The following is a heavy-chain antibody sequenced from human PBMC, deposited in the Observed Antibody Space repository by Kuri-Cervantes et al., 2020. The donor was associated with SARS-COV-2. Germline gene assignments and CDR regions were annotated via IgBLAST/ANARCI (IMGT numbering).Heavy chain of an antibody. CDR1: GGTFSSYA. CDR2: IIPIFGTA. J-gene: IGHJ3*02. V-gene: IGHV1-69*05. D-gene: IGHD1-7*01. CDR3: ARDNWNYPSHDAFDI. Sequence: SVKVSCKASGGTFSSYAISWVRQAPGQGLEWMGGIIPIFGTANYAQKFQGRVTITTDESTSTAYMELSSLRSEDTAVYYCARDNWNYPSHDAFDIWGQGKMVHVAS.